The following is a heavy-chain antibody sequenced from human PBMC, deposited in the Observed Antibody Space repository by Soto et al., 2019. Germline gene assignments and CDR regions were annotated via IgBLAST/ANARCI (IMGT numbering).Heavy chain of an antibody. J-gene: IGHJ6*02. CDR3: SRDVRILTGDYHQPRIDYYYGMDV. Sequence: GGSLRLSCAASGFTFSSYAMHWVRQAPGQGLEWVAVISYDGSNKYYADSVKGRFTISRDNSKNTLYRQMNSRRAEDTAVYYWSRDVRILTGDYHQPRIDYYYGMDVWGQGTTVTVSS. CDR2: ISYDGSNK. CDR1: GFTFSSYA. D-gene: IGHD3-9*01. V-gene: IGHV3-30-3*01.